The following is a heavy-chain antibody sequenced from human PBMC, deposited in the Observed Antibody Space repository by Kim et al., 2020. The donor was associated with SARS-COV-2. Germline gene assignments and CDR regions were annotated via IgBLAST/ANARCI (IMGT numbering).Heavy chain of an antibody. CDR3: ARAPAAPLLNYYYYYGMDV. CDR1: GYSFTSYW. J-gene: IGHJ6*02. D-gene: IGHD2-2*01. Sequence: GESLKISCKGSGYSFTSYWIGWVRQMPGKGLEWMGIIYPGDSDTRYSPSFQGQVTISAAKSISTAYLQWSSQKASDTAMYYCARAPAAPLLNYYYYYGMDVWGQGTTVTVSS. CDR2: IYPGDSDT. V-gene: IGHV5-51*01.